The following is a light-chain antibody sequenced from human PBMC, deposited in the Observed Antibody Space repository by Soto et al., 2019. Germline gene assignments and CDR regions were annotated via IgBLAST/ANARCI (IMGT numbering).Light chain of an antibody. Sequence: VLTQPPSASGTPGQRVTISCSGSSSNIGSNTVNWYQQLPGTAPKLLIYSNNLRPSGVPDRFSGSKSGTSASLAISGLQSEDEADYYCAAWDDSLNSVFGTGTKVTVL. CDR2: SNN. CDR1: SSNIGSNT. V-gene: IGLV1-44*01. CDR3: AAWDDSLNSV. J-gene: IGLJ1*01.